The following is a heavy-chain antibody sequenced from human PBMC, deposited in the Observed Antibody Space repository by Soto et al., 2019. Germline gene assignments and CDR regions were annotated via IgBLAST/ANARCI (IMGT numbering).Heavy chain of an antibody. D-gene: IGHD5-12*01. J-gene: IGHJ6*02. CDR2: ISYDGSNK. Sequence: ESGGGVVQPGRSLRLSCAASGFTFSSYAMHWVRQAPGKGLEWVAVISYDGSNKYYADSVKGRFTISRDNSKNTLYLQMNSLRAEDTAVYYCARFYETTHYYYYYGMDVWGQGTTVTVSS. CDR1: GFTFSSYA. CDR3: ARFYETTHYYYYYGMDV. V-gene: IGHV3-30-3*01.